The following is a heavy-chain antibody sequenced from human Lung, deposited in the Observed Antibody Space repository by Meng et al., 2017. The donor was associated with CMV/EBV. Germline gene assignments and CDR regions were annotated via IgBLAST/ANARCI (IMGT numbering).Heavy chain of an antibody. V-gene: IGHV3-9*01. J-gene: IGHJ4*02. CDR2: ISWSSTYI. CDR1: GFPFHDYA. D-gene: IGHD4-17*01. CDR3: VKDMKLHLRYYFDD. Sequence: GGSLRLSCATSGFPFHDYAMHWVRQAPGKGLEWVSGISWSSTYIAYADSVKGRFTISRDNAKKSLYLQMNSLRAEDTAFYYCVKDMKLHLRYYFDDWGQGTXVTVSS.